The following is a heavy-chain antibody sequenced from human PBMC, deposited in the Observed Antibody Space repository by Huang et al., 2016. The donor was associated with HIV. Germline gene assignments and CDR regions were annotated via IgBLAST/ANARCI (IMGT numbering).Heavy chain of an antibody. Sequence: QVQLVQSGAEVQKPGASVKVSCKASGFFLSAFYMHWVRQGPGQGLEWNGWINPNSGGTHSAQKFQGRLTMTRDTSISTIYMELSSLRSDDTAVYYCARDFYRFLVAPGESWGQGTLVTVSS. CDR3: ARDFYRFLVAPGES. D-gene: IGHD5-12*01. CDR1: GFFLSAFY. CDR2: INPNSGGT. V-gene: IGHV1-2*02. J-gene: IGHJ4*02.